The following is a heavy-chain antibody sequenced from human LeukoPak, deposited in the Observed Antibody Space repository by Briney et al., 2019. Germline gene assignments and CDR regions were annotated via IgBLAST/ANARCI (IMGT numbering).Heavy chain of an antibody. CDR2: IKHSGSI. D-gene: IGHD5-24*01. CDR1: GGSFSGYY. Sequence: SETLSLTCAVYGGSFSGYYWSWIRQPPGKGLEWIGEIKHSGSINYNPSLKSRVTISVDTSKNQFSLKLSSVTAADTAVYYCARHRRDGSPTQDWGQGILVTVSS. V-gene: IGHV4-34*01. J-gene: IGHJ4*02. CDR3: ARHRRDGSPTQD.